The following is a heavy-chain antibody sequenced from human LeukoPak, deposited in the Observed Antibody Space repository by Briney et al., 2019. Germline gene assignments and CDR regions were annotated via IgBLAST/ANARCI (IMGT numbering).Heavy chain of an antibody. CDR3: AKNNGWFHLAQ. Sequence: GGSLRLSCAVSGFNFRDHWMDWVRQAPGKGLEWVGHIKTDGSGTYYVDSLKGRFSISRDNTNNALYLQMNSLRVEDTAVYYCAKNNGWFHLAQWGQGTLVTVSS. J-gene: IGHJ4*02. CDR2: IKTDGSGT. D-gene: IGHD6-19*01. CDR1: GFNFRDHW. V-gene: IGHV3-7*03.